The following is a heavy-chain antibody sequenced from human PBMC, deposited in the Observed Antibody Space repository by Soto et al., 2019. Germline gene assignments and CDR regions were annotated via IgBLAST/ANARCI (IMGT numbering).Heavy chain of an antibody. V-gene: IGHV3-21*06. D-gene: IGHD6-13*01. CDR3: ASLAAAGHKLNYYYYMDV. Sequence: GGSLRLSCAASGFTFSSYSMNWVRQAPGKGLEWVSSISSSSSYIYYADSVKGRFTISRDNAKNSLYLQMNSLGAEDTAVYYCASLAAAGHKLNYYYYMDVWGKGTTVTVSS. CDR2: ISSSSSYI. CDR1: GFTFSSYS. J-gene: IGHJ6*03.